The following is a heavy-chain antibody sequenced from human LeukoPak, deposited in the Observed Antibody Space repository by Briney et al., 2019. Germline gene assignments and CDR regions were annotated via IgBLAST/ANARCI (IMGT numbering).Heavy chain of an antibody. CDR2: IYYSGNT. J-gene: IGHJ3*02. V-gene: IGHV4-59*01. D-gene: IGHD3-3*01. CDR1: GDSIGSYY. Sequence: SETLSLTCTVSGDSIGSYYWTWIRQPPCKGLEWIGYIYYSGNTNYNTSLKSRVTMSLDTSKNQVSLNLTSVTTADTATYYCARGGTIFAVVALDIWGQGTMVTVSS. CDR3: ARGGTIFAVVALDI.